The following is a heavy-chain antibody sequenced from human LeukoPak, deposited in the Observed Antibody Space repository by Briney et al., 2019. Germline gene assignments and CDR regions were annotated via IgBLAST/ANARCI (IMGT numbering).Heavy chain of an antibody. CDR1: GYTFTSYG. Sequence: ASVKVSCKASGYTFTSYGISWVRQAPGQGLEWMGWISAYNGNTNYAQKLQGRVTMTTDTFTSTAYMELRSLRSDDTAVYYCARVRGLLRFLDSRYGMDVWGQGTTVTVSS. D-gene: IGHD3-3*01. J-gene: IGHJ6*02. V-gene: IGHV1-18*01. CDR2: ISAYNGNT. CDR3: ARVRGLLRFLDSRYGMDV.